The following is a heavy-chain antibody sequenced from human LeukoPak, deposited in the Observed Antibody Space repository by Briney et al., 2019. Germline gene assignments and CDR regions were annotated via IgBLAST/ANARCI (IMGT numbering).Heavy chain of an antibody. Sequence: GGSLRLSCVASGFTFISYSMNWVRQAPGKGLEWVSSISSSSRYIYYADSMKGRFTVSRDNSRNTLYLQMSSLRAEDSAMYYCAKVRDTRDWYKDAFDVWGQGTRVTVSS. CDR2: ISSSSRYI. CDR3: AKVRDTRDWYKDAFDV. CDR1: GFTFISYS. D-gene: IGHD6-19*01. J-gene: IGHJ3*01. V-gene: IGHV3-21*04.